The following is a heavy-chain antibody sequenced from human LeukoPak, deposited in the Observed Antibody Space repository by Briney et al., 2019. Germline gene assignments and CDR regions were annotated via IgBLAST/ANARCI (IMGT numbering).Heavy chain of an antibody. D-gene: IGHD6-6*01. V-gene: IGHV1-69*04. CDR2: IIPILGIA. CDR3: ARAKLDYYYYYMDV. CDR1: GDTFSSYA. J-gene: IGHJ6*03. Sequence: GASVKVSCKTSGDTFSSYAINWVRQAPGQGLEWMGRIIPILGIANYAQKFQGRVTITADKSTSTAYMELRSLRSEDTAVYCCARAKLDYYYYYMDVWGKGTTVIVSS.